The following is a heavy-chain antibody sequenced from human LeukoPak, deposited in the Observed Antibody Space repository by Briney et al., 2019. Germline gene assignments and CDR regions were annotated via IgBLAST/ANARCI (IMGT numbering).Heavy chain of an antibody. CDR1: GGSFSGYY. V-gene: IGHV4-34*01. J-gene: IGHJ5*02. Sequence: PSETLSLTCGVYGGSFSGYYWSWIRQSPGKGLEWIGEINHSGSTNYNPSLKSRVTISVDTSKNQFSLKLSSVTAADTAVYFCARELYYYDSSGYYPSWGQGTLVTVSS. D-gene: IGHD3-22*01. CDR2: INHSGST. CDR3: ARELYYYDSSGYYPS.